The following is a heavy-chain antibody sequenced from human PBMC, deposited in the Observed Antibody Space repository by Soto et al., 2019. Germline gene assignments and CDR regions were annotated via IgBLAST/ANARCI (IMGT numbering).Heavy chain of an antibody. Sequence: QLQLQESGPGLVKPSETLSLTCSVSGDSISTSNYYWGWIRQPPGKGLEWIGHLFYSGGTYYNPSLKSRVSISVDPSKNEFSLKLTSIAAADTAIYFCARRGGGDYLFDSWGQGILVTVSS. CDR1: GDSISTSNYY. V-gene: IGHV4-39*07. CDR3: ARRGGGDYLFDS. CDR2: LFYSGGT. J-gene: IGHJ4*02. D-gene: IGHD4-17*01.